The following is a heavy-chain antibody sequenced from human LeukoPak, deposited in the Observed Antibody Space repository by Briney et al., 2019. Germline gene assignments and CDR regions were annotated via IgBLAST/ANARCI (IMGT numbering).Heavy chain of an antibody. D-gene: IGHD3-22*01. CDR3: ARGSPYYYDSSGYYYYY. Sequence: ASVKVSCKASGYTFTSYGISWVRQAPGQGLEWMGWISAYNGNTNYAQKLQGRVTMTTDTSTSTAYMELRSLRSDDTAVYYCARGSPYYYDSSGYYYYYRGQGTLVTVSS. J-gene: IGHJ4*02. CDR2: ISAYNGNT. V-gene: IGHV1-18*01. CDR1: GYTFTSYG.